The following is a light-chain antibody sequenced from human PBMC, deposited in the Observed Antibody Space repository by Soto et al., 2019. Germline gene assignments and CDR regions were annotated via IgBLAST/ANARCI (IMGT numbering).Light chain of an antibody. CDR3: QQYRRWPRET. V-gene: IGKV3-11*01. Sequence: EIVLTQSPATLSLSPGDTVTLSCRASQSVSSYLSWYQQKPGQAPRLLIYEASKRATGIPARFSGSGSGTDFTLTIGSLETEDVAVYYCQQYRRWPRETFGAGTKVDIK. CDR1: QSVSSY. CDR2: EAS. J-gene: IGKJ3*01.